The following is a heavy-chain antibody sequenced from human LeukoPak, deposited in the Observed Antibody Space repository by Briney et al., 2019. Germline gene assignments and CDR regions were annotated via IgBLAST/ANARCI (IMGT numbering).Heavy chain of an antibody. CDR1: GFTFSSYG. CDR2: IWYDGSNK. Sequence: GRSLRLSCAASGFTFSSYGMHWVRQAPGKGLEWVAVIWYDGSNKYYADSVKGRFTISRNNAKNSLYLQMNSLRAEDTAVYYCARIAVADAFDIWGQGTMVTVSS. J-gene: IGHJ3*02. V-gene: IGHV3-33*03. D-gene: IGHD6-19*01. CDR3: ARIAVADAFDI.